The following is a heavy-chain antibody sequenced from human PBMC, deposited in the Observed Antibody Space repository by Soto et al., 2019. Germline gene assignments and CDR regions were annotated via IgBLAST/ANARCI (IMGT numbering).Heavy chain of an antibody. J-gene: IGHJ4*02. CDR3: VRSFYSNGYQKGED. V-gene: IGHV2-70*04. CDR1: GFSLSTTGMR. D-gene: IGHD2-21*01. CDR2: IYWDDDK. Sequence: AGTTLGNPTQTLTLTCTFSGFSLSTTGMRVYLIRQPVGKALEWLARIYWDDDKFYSTSLKTSLSISTDTSKNQVLLTLANVDPLDTYTYYCVRSFYSNGYQKGEDWGQGTMVTVSS.